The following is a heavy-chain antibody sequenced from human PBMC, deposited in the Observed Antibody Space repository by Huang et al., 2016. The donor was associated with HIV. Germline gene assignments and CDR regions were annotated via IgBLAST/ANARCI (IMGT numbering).Heavy chain of an antibody. CDR1: GGSISSHY. V-gene: IGHV4-59*11. Sequence: QVQLQESGPGLAKPSETLSLTCTVSGGSISSHYWSWIRQPPGKELEWIGSIYYRGSTTYNPSLKSRVTISVDTSKNQFSLKLSSVTAADTAVYYCASNTAMVTGGAFDIWGQGTMVTVSS. J-gene: IGHJ3*02. D-gene: IGHD5-18*01. CDR2: IYYRGST. CDR3: ASNTAMVTGGAFDI.